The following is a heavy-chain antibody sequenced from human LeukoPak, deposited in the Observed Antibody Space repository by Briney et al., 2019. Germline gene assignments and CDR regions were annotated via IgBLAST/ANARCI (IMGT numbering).Heavy chain of an antibody. J-gene: IGHJ4*02. CDR2: ICAYKGNT. V-gene: IGHV1-18*04. D-gene: IGHD6-13*01. Sequence: ASVKVSCKASGYTFTSYGISWVRQAPGQGLEWMGWICAYKGNTNYAQKLQGRVTMTTDTSTSTAYMELRSLRSDDTAVYYCAISPGSSSWSHPPGNFGYWGQGTLVTVSS. CDR1: GYTFTSYG. CDR3: AISPGSSSWSHPPGNFGY.